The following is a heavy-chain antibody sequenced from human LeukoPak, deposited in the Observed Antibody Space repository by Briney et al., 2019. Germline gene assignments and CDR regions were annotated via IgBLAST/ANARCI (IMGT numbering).Heavy chain of an antibody. D-gene: IGHD3-22*01. Sequence: PGGSLRLSCEASGFTFDTYTVNWVRQAPGKGLEWVSSIASDTTYIKYADSVKGRFTVSRGNAKNSVFLEMKSLRADDTAIYFCARDHYDSSASATFDYWGRGTLVTVSS. CDR1: GFTFDTYT. V-gene: IGHV3-21*06. CDR3: ARDHYDSSASATFDY. CDR2: IASDTTYI. J-gene: IGHJ4*02.